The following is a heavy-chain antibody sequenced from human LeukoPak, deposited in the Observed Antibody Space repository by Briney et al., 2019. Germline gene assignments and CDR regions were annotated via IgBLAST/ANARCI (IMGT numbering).Heavy chain of an antibody. Sequence: GGSLRLSCAASGFTFSSYAMSWVRQAPGKGLEWVSAISGSGSSTYYADSVKGRFTISRDNSKNTLYLQMNSLRAEDTAVYYCAKGGKHDSSGYYLDYWGQGTLVTVSS. CDR3: AKGGKHDSSGYYLDY. CDR1: GFTFSSYA. V-gene: IGHV3-23*01. D-gene: IGHD3-22*01. CDR2: ISGSGSST. J-gene: IGHJ4*02.